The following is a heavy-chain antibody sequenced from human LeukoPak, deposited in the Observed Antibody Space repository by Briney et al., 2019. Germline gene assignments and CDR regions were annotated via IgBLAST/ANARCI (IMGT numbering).Heavy chain of an antibody. Sequence: PGGSLRLSCAASGFTFGDYGMHWARQAPGKGLEWVTFIRFDGNGKYYADSVQGRFAISRDNSKNTLYLQMNSLRDEDTAVYYCASYLYWWSDLGYWGQGTLVTVSS. J-gene: IGHJ4*02. CDR2: IRFDGNGK. CDR1: GFTFGDYG. CDR3: ASYLYWWSDLGY. V-gene: IGHV3-30*02. D-gene: IGHD2-8*02.